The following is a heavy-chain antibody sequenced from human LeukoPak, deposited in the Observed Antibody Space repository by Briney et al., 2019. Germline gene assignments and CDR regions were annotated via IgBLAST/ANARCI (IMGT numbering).Heavy chain of an antibody. D-gene: IGHD3-10*01. CDR2: IYYSGST. J-gene: IGHJ4*02. Sequence: SETLSLTCTVSGGSISSYYWSWIRQPPGKGLEWIGYIYYSGSTNYNPSLKSRVTISVDTSKNQFSLKLSSVTAADTAVYYCARCLRQEWFGELPYYFDYWGQGTLVTVSS. CDR1: GGSISSYY. V-gene: IGHV4-59*08. CDR3: ARCLRQEWFGELPYYFDY.